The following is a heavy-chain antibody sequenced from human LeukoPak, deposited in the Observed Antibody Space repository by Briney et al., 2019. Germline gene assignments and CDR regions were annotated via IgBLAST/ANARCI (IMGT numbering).Heavy chain of an antibody. J-gene: IGHJ4*02. V-gene: IGHV4-38-2*01. Sequence: SETLSLTCAVSGYSISSGFYWGCIRQPPGKGLEWTGSIYHSGSTYYNPSLKSRVTISVDTSKNQFSLKLSSVTAADTAVYYCARHGHDFTLDYWGQGTLVTVSS. CDR2: IYHSGST. CDR1: GYSISSGFY. D-gene: IGHD3-3*01. CDR3: ARHGHDFTLDY.